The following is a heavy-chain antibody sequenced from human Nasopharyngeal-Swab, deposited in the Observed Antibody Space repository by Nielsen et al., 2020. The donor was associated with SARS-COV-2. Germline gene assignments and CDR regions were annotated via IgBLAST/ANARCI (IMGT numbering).Heavy chain of an antibody. CDR1: GSSFSRYA. D-gene: IGHD2-15*01. J-gene: IGHJ6*01. CDR3: ATELVVAAGGSYYYYRMDV. V-gene: IGHV3-23*01. CDR2: ISASGGST. Sequence: GESLKISCAASGSSFSRYAMNWVRQAPGKGLEWVSGISASGGSTDQADSVKGRFTISRDNSKNTLYLQMNSLRAEDTAVYYCATELVVAAGGSYYYYRMDVWGQGTTVTVSS.